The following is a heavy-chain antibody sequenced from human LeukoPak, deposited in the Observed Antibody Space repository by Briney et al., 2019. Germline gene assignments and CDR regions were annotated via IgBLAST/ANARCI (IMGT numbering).Heavy chain of an antibody. CDR3: AKDEATSGGGLAS. J-gene: IGHJ4*02. CDR1: GFTVSGTH. D-gene: IGHD3-16*01. Sequence: GGSLRLSCAASGFTVSGTHMCWVRQAPGKGLEWVSAMYTGGTTYYADSVMGRFTVSRDNSRNTVFLHMNSLRVDDTAVYYCAKDEATSGGGLASWGQGTLVTVSS. CDR2: MYTGGTT. V-gene: IGHV3-53*01.